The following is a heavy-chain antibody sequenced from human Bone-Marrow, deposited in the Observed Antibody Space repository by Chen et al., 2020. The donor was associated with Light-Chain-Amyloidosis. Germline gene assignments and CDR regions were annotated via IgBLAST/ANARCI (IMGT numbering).Heavy chain of an antibody. CDR1: GGSLSSSTYY. CDR2: IYYSGST. V-gene: IGHV4-39*01. J-gene: IGHJ4*02. CDR3: AGHSGYHYFDN. D-gene: IGHD5-12*01. Sequence: QLQLQESGPGLVKPSETLSPTCTVSGGSLSSSTYYWGWVRPPPGKGLEWIGTIYYSGSTYYNPSLKSRVTISVDTSKNQFSLNLSSVTAADTAVYYCAGHSGYHYFDNWGQGTPVTVSS.